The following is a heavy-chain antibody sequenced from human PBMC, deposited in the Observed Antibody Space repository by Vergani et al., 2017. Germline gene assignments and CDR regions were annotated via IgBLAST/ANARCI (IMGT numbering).Heavy chain of an antibody. CDR2: IYYSGST. CDR3: ARGEAGQWLVTYYFDY. J-gene: IGHJ4*02. CDR1: GGSISSYY. D-gene: IGHD6-19*01. V-gene: IGHV4-59*01. Sequence: QVQLQESGPGLVKPSGTLSLTCTVSGGSISSYYWSWIRQPPGKGLEWIGYIYYSGSTNYNPSLKSRVTISVDTSKNQFSLKLSSVTVADTAVYYCARGEAGQWLVTYYFDYWGQGTLVTVSS.